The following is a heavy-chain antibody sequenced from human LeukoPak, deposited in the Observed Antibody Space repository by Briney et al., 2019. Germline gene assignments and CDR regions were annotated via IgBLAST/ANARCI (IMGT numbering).Heavy chain of an antibody. CDR2: INHSGST. J-gene: IGHJ4*02. CDR1: GGSFSGYY. V-gene: IGHV4-34*01. CDR3: ARDAEGSSGFDY. D-gene: IGHD6-6*01. Sequence: SETLSLTCAVYGGSFSGYYWSWIRQPPGKGLEWIGEINHSGSTNYNPSLKSRVTMSVDTSKNQFSLKLSSVTAADTAVYYCARDAEGSSGFDYWGQGTLVTVSS.